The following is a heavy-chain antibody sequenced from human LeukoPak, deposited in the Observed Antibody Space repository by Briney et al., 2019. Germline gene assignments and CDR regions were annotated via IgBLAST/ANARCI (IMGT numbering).Heavy chain of an antibody. D-gene: IGHD2-2*02. V-gene: IGHV3-21*01. CDR3: ARDSCSSTSCYSRGSYYYYYGMDV. CDR1: GFTFSSYS. J-gene: IGHJ6*02. CDR2: ISSSSSYI. Sequence: GGSLRLSCAASGFTFSSYSMNWVRQAPGKGLEWVPSISSSSSYIYYADSVKGRFTISRDNSKNTLYLQMNSLRAEDTAVYYCARDSCSSTSCYSRGSYYYYYGMDVWGQGTTVTVSS.